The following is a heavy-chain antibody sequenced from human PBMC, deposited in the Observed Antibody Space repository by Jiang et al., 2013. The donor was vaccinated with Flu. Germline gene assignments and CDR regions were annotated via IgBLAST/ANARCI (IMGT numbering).Heavy chain of an antibody. CDR3: ARSDWPKNDNWFDP. Sequence: LLKPSETLSLTCTVSGGSISSYYWSWIRQPAGKGLEWIGRIYTSGSTNYNPSLKSRVTMSVDTSKNQFSLKLSSVTAADTAVYYCARSDWPKNDNWFDPWGQGTLVTVSS. J-gene: IGHJ5*02. V-gene: IGHV4-4*07. CDR2: IYTSGST. CDR1: GGSISSYY. D-gene: IGHD3-9*01.